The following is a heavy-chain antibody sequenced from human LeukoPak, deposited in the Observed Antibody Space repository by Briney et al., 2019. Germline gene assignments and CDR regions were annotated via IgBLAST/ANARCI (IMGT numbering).Heavy chain of an antibody. D-gene: IGHD1-7*01. CDR3: ARDIGDWNYDY. CDR2: INPSGGST. V-gene: IGHV1-46*01. CDR1: GYTFTSYY. J-gene: IGHJ4*02. Sequence: GASVKVSCKASGYTFTSYYMHWVRQAPGQGLEWTGIINPSGGSTSYAQKFQGRVTMTRDTSTSTVYMELSSLRSEDTAVYYCARDIGDWNYDYWGQGTLVTVSS.